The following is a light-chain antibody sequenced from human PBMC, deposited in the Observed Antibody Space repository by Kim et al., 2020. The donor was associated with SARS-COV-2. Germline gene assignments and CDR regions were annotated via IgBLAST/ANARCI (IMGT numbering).Light chain of an antibody. CDR1: QDISGW. Sequence: DIQMTQSPSSVSASVGDRVTISCRASQDISGWLAWYQFKAGKAPKLLIYGASRLQDGVSPRFTGSASGTDFTLTINNLQPEDFATYYCQQANTFPLTFGGGTKVDIK. J-gene: IGKJ4*01. V-gene: IGKV1-12*01. CDR3: QQANTFPLT. CDR2: GAS.